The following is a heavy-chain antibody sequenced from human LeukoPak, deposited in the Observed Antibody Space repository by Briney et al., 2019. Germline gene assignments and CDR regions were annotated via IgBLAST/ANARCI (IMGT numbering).Heavy chain of an antibody. D-gene: IGHD6-13*01. CDR3: ARGRIAAAGTWFDP. V-gene: IGHV3-23*01. Sequence: GGSLRLSCADSGFTFSGYAMSWVRQAPGKGLEWVSAISGSGGNTYYADSVKGRFTISRDNSKNTLYLQMISLGAEDTAVYYCARGRIAAAGTWFDPWGQGTLVTVSS. CDR1: GFTFSGYA. J-gene: IGHJ5*02. CDR2: ISGSGGNT.